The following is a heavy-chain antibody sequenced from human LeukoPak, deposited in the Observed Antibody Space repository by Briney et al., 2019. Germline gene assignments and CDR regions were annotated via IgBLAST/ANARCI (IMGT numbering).Heavy chain of an antibody. V-gene: IGHV3-30*18. D-gene: IGHD3-22*01. J-gene: IGHJ4*02. CDR3: AKVPYDSSGYYYFDY. Sequence: GGSLRLSCATSGFTFSSCAMHWVRQAPGKGLEWVVFISYDGSNKYYADSVKGRFTISRDNSKNTLYLQMNSLRAEDTAVYYCAKVPYDSSGYYYFDYWGQGTLVTVSS. CDR2: ISYDGSNK. CDR1: GFTFSSCA.